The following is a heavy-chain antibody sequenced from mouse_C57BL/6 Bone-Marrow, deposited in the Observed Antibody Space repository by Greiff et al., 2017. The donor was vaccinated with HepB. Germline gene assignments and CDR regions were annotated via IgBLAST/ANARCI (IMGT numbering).Heavy chain of an antibody. J-gene: IGHJ3*01. Sequence: DVMLVESGGGLVQPGGSLKLSCAASGFTFSDYYMYWVRQTPEKRLEWVAYISNGGGSTYYPDTVKGRFTISRDNAKNTLYLQMSRLKSEDTAMYYCARHDSKVAYWGQGTLVTVSA. CDR2: ISNGGGST. CDR1: GFTFSDYY. CDR3: ARHDSKVAY. D-gene: IGHD1-3*01. V-gene: IGHV5-12*01.